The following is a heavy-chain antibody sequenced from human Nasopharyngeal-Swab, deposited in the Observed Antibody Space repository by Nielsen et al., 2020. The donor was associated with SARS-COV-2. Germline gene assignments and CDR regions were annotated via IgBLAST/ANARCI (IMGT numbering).Heavy chain of an antibody. V-gene: IGHV4-59*01. CDR1: GGSISSYY. Sequence: SETLSLTCNVSGGSISSYYWSWIRQPPGKGLEWIGYIYYSGSTNYNPSLKSRVTISVDTSKNQFSLKLSSVTAADTAVYYCARDRGYYDSSGPHNWFDPWGQGTLVTVSS. J-gene: IGHJ5*02. CDR2: IYYSGST. D-gene: IGHD3-22*01. CDR3: ARDRGYYDSSGPHNWFDP.